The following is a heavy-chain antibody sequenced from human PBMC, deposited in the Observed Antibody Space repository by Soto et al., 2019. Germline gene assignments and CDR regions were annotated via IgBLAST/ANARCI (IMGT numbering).Heavy chain of an antibody. CDR2: ISGSGGST. CDR1: GFTFSSYA. Sequence: GGSLRLSCAASGFTFSSYAMSWVRQAPGKGLEWVSAISGSGGSTYYADSVKGRFTISRDNSKNTLYLQMNSLRAEDTAVYYCAKDRRGGRYSSSDGHPTIAAALPGHWGQGTLVTVSS. CDR3: AKDRRGGRYSSSDGHPTIAAALPGH. V-gene: IGHV3-23*01. J-gene: IGHJ4*02. D-gene: IGHD6-13*01.